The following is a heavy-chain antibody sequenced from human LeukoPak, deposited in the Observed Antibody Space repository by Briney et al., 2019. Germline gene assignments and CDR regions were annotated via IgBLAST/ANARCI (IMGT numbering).Heavy chain of an antibody. D-gene: IGHD3-22*01. J-gene: IGHJ3*02. CDR2: INPNSGGT. V-gene: IGHV1-2*02. CDR1: GYTFTGYY. CDR3: ARSLYYYDSSGLHDAFDI. Sequence: ASVKVSCKASGYTFTGYYMHWVRQAPGQGLEWMGWINPNSGGTNYAQKFQGRVTMTRDTSISTAYMEPSRLRSDDTAVYYCARSLYYYDSSGLHDAFDIWGQGTMVTVSS.